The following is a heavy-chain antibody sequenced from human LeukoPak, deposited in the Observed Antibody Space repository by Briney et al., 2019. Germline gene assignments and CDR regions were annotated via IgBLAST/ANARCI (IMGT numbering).Heavy chain of an antibody. CDR3: ARERKDYYDSIGADY. CDR1: GGSISSGGYY. CDR2: IYYSGST. V-gene: IGHV4-31*03. D-gene: IGHD3-22*01. J-gene: IGHJ4*02. Sequence: SETLSLTCTVSGGSISSGGYYWSWIRQHPGKGLEWIGYIYYSGSTYYNPSLKSRVTISVDTSKNQFSLKLSSVTAADTAVYYCARERKDYYDSIGADYWGQGTLVTVSS.